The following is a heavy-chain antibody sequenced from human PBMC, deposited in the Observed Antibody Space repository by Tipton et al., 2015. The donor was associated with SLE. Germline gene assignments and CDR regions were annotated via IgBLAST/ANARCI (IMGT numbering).Heavy chain of an antibody. D-gene: IGHD2-21*02. J-gene: IGHJ4*02. CDR1: GGSISSSSYY. Sequence: LSCTVSGGSISSSSYYWGWIRQPPGKGLEWIGSIYYSGSTYYNPSLKSRVTISVDTSKNQFSLKLSSVTAADTAVYYCAREVTAAAAPSFDYWGQGTLVTVSS. V-gene: IGHV4-39*07. CDR3: AREVTAAAAPSFDY. CDR2: IYYSGST.